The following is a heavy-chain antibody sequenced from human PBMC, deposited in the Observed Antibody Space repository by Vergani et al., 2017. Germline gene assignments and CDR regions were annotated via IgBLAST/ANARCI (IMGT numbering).Heavy chain of an antibody. Sequence: QVQLVQSGAEVKKPGYSVKVSCKASGGTFSSYAISWVRQAPGQGLEWMGGISPIFGTANYAQKFQGRVSITADESTRPAYMELSSLSSEDTAVYYCAGDNYDFWSGYYTGIGARYSYMDVWGKGTTVTVSS. V-gene: IGHV1-69*01. CDR3: AGDNYDFWSGYYTGIGARYSYMDV. D-gene: IGHD3-3*01. CDR1: GGTFSSYA. J-gene: IGHJ6*03. CDR2: ISPIFGTA.